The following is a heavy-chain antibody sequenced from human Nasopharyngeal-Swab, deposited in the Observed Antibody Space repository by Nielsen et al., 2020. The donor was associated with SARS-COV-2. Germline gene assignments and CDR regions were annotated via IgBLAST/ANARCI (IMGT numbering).Heavy chain of an antibody. Sequence: SETLSLTCTVSGGSISSYYWSWIRQPPGKGLEWIGYIYYSGSTNYNPSLKSRVTISVDTSKNQFSLKLSSVTAADTAVYYCARGVDYTYWYFDLWGRGTLATVSS. V-gene: IGHV4-59*01. CDR1: GGSISSYY. D-gene: IGHD4-11*01. CDR3: ARGVDYTYWYFDL. J-gene: IGHJ2*01. CDR2: IYYSGST.